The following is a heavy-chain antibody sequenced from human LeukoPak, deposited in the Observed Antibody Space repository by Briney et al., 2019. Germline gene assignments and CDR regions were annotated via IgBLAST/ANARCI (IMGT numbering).Heavy chain of an antibody. Sequence: PGGSLRLSCAAAGFTFSSDAMSWVRQAPGKGLEWVSAISGSGGSTYYADSVKGRFTISRDNSKNTLYLQMNSLRDEDTAVYYCAKDARVLIAAELLDYWGQGTLVTVSS. CDR2: ISGSGGST. V-gene: IGHV3-23*01. J-gene: IGHJ4*02. D-gene: IGHD6-25*01. CDR3: AKDARVLIAAELLDY. CDR1: GFTFSSDA.